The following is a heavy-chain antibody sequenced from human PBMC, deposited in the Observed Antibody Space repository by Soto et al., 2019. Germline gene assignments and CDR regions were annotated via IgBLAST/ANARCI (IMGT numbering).Heavy chain of an antibody. CDR1: GFTFSNAW. Sequence: GGSLRLSCAASGFTFSNAWMSWVRQAPGKGLEWVGRIKSKTDGGTTDYAAPVKGRFTISRDDSKNTLYLQMNSLKTEDTAVYYCTTDVTGVVDWFDPWGQGTLVTVSS. V-gene: IGHV3-15*01. J-gene: IGHJ5*02. D-gene: IGHD2-15*01. CDR3: TTDVTGVVDWFDP. CDR2: IKSKTDGGTT.